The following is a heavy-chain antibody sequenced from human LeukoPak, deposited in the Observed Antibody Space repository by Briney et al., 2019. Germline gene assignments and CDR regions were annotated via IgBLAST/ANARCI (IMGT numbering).Heavy chain of an antibody. V-gene: IGHV1-8*01. J-gene: IGHJ3*02. Sequence: ASVKVSCKASGYTFTSYDINWVRQATGQGLEWMGWMNPNSGNTGYAQKFQGRVTMTRNTSMSTAYMELSSLRSEDTAVYYCARVISRIVVVITGESDAFDIWGQGTMVTVSS. CDR2: MNPNSGNT. CDR1: GYTFTSYD. CDR3: ARVISRIVVVITGESDAFDI. D-gene: IGHD3-22*01.